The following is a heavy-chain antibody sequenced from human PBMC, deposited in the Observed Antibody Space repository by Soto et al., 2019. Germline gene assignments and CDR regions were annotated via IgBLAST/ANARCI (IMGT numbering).Heavy chain of an antibody. CDR1: GFTFSSYA. V-gene: IGHV3-23*01. J-gene: IGHJ4*02. CDR2: ISGSGGST. D-gene: IGHD3-16*01. Sequence: GGSLRLSCAASGFTFSSYAMSWVRQAPGKGLEWVSAISGSGGSTYYADSVKGRFTISRDNSKNTLYLQMNSLRAEDTAVYYCANPTFGGVMHLDYWGQGTLVTVSS. CDR3: ANPTFGGVMHLDY.